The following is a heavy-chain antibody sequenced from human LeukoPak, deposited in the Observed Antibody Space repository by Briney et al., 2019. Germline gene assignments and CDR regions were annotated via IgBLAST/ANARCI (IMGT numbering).Heavy chain of an antibody. D-gene: IGHD3-22*01. CDR3: ARAYDSSGYYYPNFDY. Sequence: GASVKVSCKASGYTFTSYGISWVRQAPGQGLEWMGWISAYNGNTNYAQKLQGRVTMTTDTSTSTAYMELRSLRSDDTAVYYCARAYDSSGYYYPNFDYWGQGTLVTVSS. J-gene: IGHJ4*02. CDR1: GYTFTSYG. V-gene: IGHV1-18*01. CDR2: ISAYNGNT.